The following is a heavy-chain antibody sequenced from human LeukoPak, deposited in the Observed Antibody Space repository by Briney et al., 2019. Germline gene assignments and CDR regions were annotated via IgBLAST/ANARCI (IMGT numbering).Heavy chain of an antibody. CDR2: IKSKTDGGTT. V-gene: IGHV3-15*01. Sequence: GGSLRLSXAASGFTFSNAWMSWVRQAPGKGLEWVGRIKSKTDGGTTDYAAPVKGRFTISRDDSKNTLDLQMNSLKTEDTAVYYCTTGGKTYYDFWSGSNDYWGREPWSPSPQ. CDR3: TTGGKTYYDFWSGSNDY. D-gene: IGHD3-3*01. J-gene: IGHJ4*02. CDR1: GFTFSNAW.